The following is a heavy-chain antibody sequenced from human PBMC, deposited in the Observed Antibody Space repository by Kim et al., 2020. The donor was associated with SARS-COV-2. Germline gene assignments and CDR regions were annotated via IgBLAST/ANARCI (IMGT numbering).Heavy chain of an antibody. D-gene: IGHD3-10*01. CDR2: ISTYDGKT. CDR3: ARDGGIRRLIIYFGMDV. J-gene: IGHJ6*02. CDR1: GYTFTTYG. Sequence: ASVKVSCKASGYTFTTYGISWVRQAPGQGLEWMGWISTYDGKTDYAQKYQGRFTMTTETSTTTAYMELRSLSTDDTAVYYCARDGGIRRLIIYFGMDVWGQGTTVTVSS. V-gene: IGHV1-18*01.